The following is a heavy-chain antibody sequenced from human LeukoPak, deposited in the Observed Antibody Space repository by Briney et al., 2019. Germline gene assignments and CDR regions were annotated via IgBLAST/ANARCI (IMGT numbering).Heavy chain of an antibody. CDR2: INANSGAT. D-gene: IGHD2-2*01. CDR3: ARADIVVVPAARFDP. Sequence: GASVKVSCKASGYTFTGYYMHWVRQAPGQGLEWMGWINANSGATNYAQKFQGRVTMTRDTSISTAYMELSRLRSDDTAVYYCARADIVVVPAARFDPWGEGIVVTVS. V-gene: IGHV1-2*02. J-gene: IGHJ5*02. CDR1: GYTFTGYY.